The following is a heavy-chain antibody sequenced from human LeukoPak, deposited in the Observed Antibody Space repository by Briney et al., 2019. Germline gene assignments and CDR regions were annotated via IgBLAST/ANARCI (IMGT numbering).Heavy chain of an antibody. CDR1: GYSISSGYY. V-gene: IGHV4-38-2*02. Sequence: SETLSLTCSVSGYSISSGYYWGWIRQPPGKGLEWIGIIYHTGNSYYNPSLKSRVTISMDTSKKQFSLKLTSVTVADTAVYYCARETSQKGAHYMDVWGKGTTVTISS. J-gene: IGHJ6*03. CDR2: IYHTGNS. D-gene: IGHD3-16*01. CDR3: ARETSQKGAHYMDV.